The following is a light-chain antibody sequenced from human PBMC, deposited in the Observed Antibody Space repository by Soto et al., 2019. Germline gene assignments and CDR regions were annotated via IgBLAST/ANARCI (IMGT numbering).Light chain of an antibody. Sequence: DIQMTQSPSTLSASVGDRVTITCRASQSISSWLAWYQQKPGKAPKLLIYDASSLESGVPSRFNGSGSGTEFTLTISSLQPDDFATYYCQQYNSYSPTWTFGQGTKVEIK. CDR3: QQYNSYSPTWT. J-gene: IGKJ1*01. CDR2: DAS. V-gene: IGKV1-5*01. CDR1: QSISSW.